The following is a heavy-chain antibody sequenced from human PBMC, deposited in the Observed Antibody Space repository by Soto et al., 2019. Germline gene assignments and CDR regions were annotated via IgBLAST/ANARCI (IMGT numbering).Heavy chain of an antibody. Sequence: EVQLLESGGGLGQPGGSLRLSCTASGFTFRKYAMSWVRQAPGKGLEWISGISDSDDDTYYADSVRGRFTISRDNSKNTLYLQMNRLRGDDTAVYYCAKDGGVSARYFDTWGQGTLVTVSS. J-gene: IGHJ4*02. V-gene: IGHV3-23*01. CDR1: GFTFRKYA. CDR3: AKDGGVSARYFDT. D-gene: IGHD2-8*01. CDR2: ISDSDDDT.